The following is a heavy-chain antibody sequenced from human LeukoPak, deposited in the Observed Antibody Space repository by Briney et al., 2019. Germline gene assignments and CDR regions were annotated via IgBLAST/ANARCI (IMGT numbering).Heavy chain of an antibody. CDR1: GGTFSSYT. V-gene: IGHV1-69*02. CDR2: IIPILDIT. D-gene: IGHD3-10*01. Sequence: GASVKVSCKASGGTFSSYTISWVRQAPGQGLEWMGRIIPILDITNYAQKLQGRVTITADKYTSTAYMELSSLEAEDRAVYYCSVRGLIDGGGSYFDYWGQGTLVTVSS. J-gene: IGHJ4*02. CDR3: SVRGLIDGGGSYFDY.